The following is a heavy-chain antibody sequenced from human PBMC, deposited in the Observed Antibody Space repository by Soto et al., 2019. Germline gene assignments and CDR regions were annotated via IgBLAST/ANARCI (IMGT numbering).Heavy chain of an antibody. V-gene: IGHV2-5*02. J-gene: IGHJ4*02. CDR3: AHSLSGDIYGN. CDR2: IYWDDDK. Sequence: QITLQESGPTLVKPTQTLTLTCSSSGISLRTGGVGVGWIRQPPGKALEWLAVIYWDDDKRYSPSLKNRLIITKGTSKNQVVLTMTNMDPVDTATYYCAHSLSGDIYGNWGQGVLVTVSS. D-gene: IGHD5-18*01. CDR1: GISLRTGGVG.